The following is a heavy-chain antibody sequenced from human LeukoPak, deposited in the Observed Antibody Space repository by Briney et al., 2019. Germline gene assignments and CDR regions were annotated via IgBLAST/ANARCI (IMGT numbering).Heavy chain of an antibody. CDR3: ARDDTAVAGTELDY. J-gene: IGHJ4*02. V-gene: IGHV3-69-1*01. D-gene: IGHD6-19*01. CDR2: ISSSTNI. CDR1: GFTFSNYN. Sequence: PGGSLRLSCAASGFTFSNYNMNWVRQAPGKGLEWVSYISSSTNIYYTDSVKGRLTISRDNAKNSLYLQMNSLRAEDTAVYYCARDDTAVAGTELDYWGQGTLVTVSS.